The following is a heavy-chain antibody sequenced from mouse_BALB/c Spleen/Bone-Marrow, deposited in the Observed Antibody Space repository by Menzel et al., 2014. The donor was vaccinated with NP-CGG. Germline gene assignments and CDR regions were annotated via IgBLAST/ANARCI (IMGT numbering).Heavy chain of an antibody. CDR3: ARRGDGYYAWFAY. V-gene: IGHV14-3*02. D-gene: IGHD2-3*01. Sequence: DVQLQESGAELVKPGASVKLSCTVSGFNIKDTYMHWVKQRPEQGLEWIGRIDPANGNTKYDPKFQGKATITADTSSNTAYLQLSSLTSEDTAVYYCARRGDGYYAWFAYWGQGTLVTVSA. CDR2: IDPANGNT. CDR1: GFNIKDTY. J-gene: IGHJ3*01.